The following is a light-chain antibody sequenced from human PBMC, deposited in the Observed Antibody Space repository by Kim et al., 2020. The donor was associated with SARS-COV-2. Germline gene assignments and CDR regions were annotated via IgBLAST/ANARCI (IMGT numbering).Light chain of an antibody. CDR2: EDN. J-gene: IGLJ3*02. CDR3: QSYDDSNQV. Sequence: GKTVTISCTRSIGSIGSTFVQWYQQRPGSAPTTVIYEDNQSPAGVPDRFSGSIDSSSNSASLTFSGLKTEDEADYFCQSYDDSNQVFGGGTQLTVL. V-gene: IGLV6-57*03. CDR1: IGSIGSTF.